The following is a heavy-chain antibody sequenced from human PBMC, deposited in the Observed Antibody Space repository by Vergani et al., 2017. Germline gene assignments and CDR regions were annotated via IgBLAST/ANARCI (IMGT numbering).Heavy chain of an antibody. CDR3: ARAYVLRYYYDSSGYSGNFDY. D-gene: IGHD3-22*01. V-gene: IGHV1-2*02. CDR1: GGTFSSYA. CDR2: INPNSGGT. J-gene: IGHJ4*02. Sequence: QVQLVQSGAEVKKPGSSVKVSCKASGGTFSSYAISWVRQAPGQGLEWMGWINPNSGGTNYAQKFQGRVTMTRDTSISTAYMELSRLRSDDTAVYYCARAYVLRYYYDSSGYSGNFDYWGQGTLVTVSS.